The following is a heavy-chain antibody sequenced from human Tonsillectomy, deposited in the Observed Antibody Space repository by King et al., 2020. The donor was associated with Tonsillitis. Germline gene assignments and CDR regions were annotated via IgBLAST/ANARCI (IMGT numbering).Heavy chain of an antibody. V-gene: IGHV3-48*01. CDR2: SSGRGNTT. D-gene: IGHD6-25*01. J-gene: IGHJ6*02. CDR1: GFNFRSVG. Sequence: VQLVESGGAFVQPGWSRRLSGSGSGFNFRSVGINWLLQGTGKGAKLLSHSSGRGNTTFYAEFLGGRFTISRNNVNNSLFLQMHSLRAGDTAVYFCARDRRAAWGMDVWGPGTTVTVSS. CDR3: ARDRRAAWGMDV.